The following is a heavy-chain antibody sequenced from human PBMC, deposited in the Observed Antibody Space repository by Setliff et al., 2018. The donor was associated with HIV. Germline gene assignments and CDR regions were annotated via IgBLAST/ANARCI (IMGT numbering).Heavy chain of an antibody. CDR2: VHSTGTT. J-gene: IGHJ3*01. CDR1: GGSFSTYY. D-gene: IGHD3-22*01. Sequence: SETLSLTCTVSGGSFSTYYWSWIRQPAGEGPEYIGRVHSTGTTIYNPSLKSRVTMAVDASKNQLSLKLRSVTAADTAVYYCARARITMSGGRLEPYAFDRWGQGTKVTVSS. V-gene: IGHV4-4*07. CDR3: ARARITMSGGRLEPYAFDR.